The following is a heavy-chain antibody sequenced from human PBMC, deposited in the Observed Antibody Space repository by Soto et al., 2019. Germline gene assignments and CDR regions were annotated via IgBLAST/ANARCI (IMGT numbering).Heavy chain of an antibody. J-gene: IGHJ4*02. CDR1: GYTFTSYY. Sequence: ASVKVSCKASGYTFTSYYMHWVRQAPGQGLEWMGIINPSGGSTSYAQKFQGRVTMTRDTSTSTVYMELSSLRSEDTAVYYCVRGGEYSGYDWAPFDYGGRGTLVTVPS. V-gene: IGHV1-46*03. CDR2: INPSGGST. CDR3: VRGGEYSGYDWAPFDY. D-gene: IGHD5-12*01.